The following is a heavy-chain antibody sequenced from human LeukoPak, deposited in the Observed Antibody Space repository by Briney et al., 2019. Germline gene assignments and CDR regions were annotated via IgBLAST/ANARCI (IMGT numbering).Heavy chain of an antibody. CDR1: GFSFSDYW. Sequence: GSLRLSCEASGFSFSDYWMSWVRQAPGKGLEWVANIRQDGGEIYYVDSVKGRFTLSRDNTKKSLYLQMNSLRAEDTAVYYCARDKIVGATRFDYWGRGTLVAVSS. D-gene: IGHD1-26*01. CDR2: IRQDGGEI. J-gene: IGHJ4*02. V-gene: IGHV3-7*01. CDR3: ARDKIVGATRFDY.